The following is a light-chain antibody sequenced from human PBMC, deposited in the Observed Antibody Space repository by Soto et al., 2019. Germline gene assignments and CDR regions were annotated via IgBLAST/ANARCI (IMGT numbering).Light chain of an antibody. V-gene: IGKV3-11*01. J-gene: IGKJ4*01. CDR1: QSVSSY. CDR2: DAS. CDR3: QQRSNWPLLT. Sequence: EIVLTQSPATLSLSPGERATLSCRASQSVSSYLAWYQQKPGQAPRLLIYDASNRATGIPARFSGSGSGTDFTLTISSLEPEDFAFYYCQQRSNWPLLTFGGGNTVEIK.